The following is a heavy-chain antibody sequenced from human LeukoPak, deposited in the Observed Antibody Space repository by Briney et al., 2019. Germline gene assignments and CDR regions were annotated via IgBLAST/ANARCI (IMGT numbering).Heavy chain of an antibody. CDR2: IYSDGST. V-gene: IGHV3-53*05. CDR1: GFTVSSNY. D-gene: IGHD3-9*01. J-gene: IGHJ4*02. Sequence: GGSLRPSCAASGFTVSSNYMSWVRQAPGKGLEWVSVIYSDGSTYYADSVKGRFTISRGNSKNTHYLQMNSLRAEDTAVYYCAKDGVRGDILTGYSFFDSWGQGTLVTVSS. CDR3: AKDGVRGDILTGYSFFDS.